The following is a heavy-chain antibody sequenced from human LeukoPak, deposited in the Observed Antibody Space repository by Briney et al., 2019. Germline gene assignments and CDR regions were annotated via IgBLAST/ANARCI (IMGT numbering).Heavy chain of an antibody. J-gene: IGHJ4*02. V-gene: IGHV3-33*06. CDR1: GFTFSSYG. CDR3: AKEKLYCSGGSCYSSSFDY. Sequence: GRSLRLSCAASGFTFSSYGMHWVRQAPGKGLEWVAVIWYDGSNKYYADSVKGRFTISRDNSKNTLYLQMNSLRAEDTAVYYCAKEKLYCSGGSCYSSSFDYWGQGTLVTVSS. CDR2: IWYDGSNK. D-gene: IGHD2-15*01.